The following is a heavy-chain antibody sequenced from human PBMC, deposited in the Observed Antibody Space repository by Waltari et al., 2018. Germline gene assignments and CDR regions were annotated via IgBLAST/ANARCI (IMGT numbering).Heavy chain of an antibody. V-gene: IGHV5-51*01. Sequence: EVQLVQSGAEVKKPGESLKISCKGSGYSFTSYWIGWVRQMPGKGLGWMGLLYPGASDTSNSPSCQGQVTISADKSISTAYRQWSSLKASDTAMYYCARQPGYDSSGHPGDYWGQGTLVTVSS. CDR3: ARQPGYDSSGHPGDY. CDR2: LYPGASDT. J-gene: IGHJ4*02. CDR1: GYSFTSYW. D-gene: IGHD3-22*01.